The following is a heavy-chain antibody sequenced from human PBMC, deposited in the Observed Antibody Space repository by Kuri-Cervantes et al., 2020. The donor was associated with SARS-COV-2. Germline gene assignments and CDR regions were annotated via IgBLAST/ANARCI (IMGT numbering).Heavy chain of an antibody. CDR3: ARSHTLYGGNSSPWDY. CDR1: GGSISSYY. D-gene: IGHD4-23*01. J-gene: IGHJ4*02. Sequence: SETLFLTCTVSGGSISSYYWSWIRQPAGKGLEWIGRIYTSGSTNYNPSLKSRVTMSVDTSKNQFSLKLSSVTAADTAVYYCARSHTLYGGNSSPWDYWGQGTLVTVSS. CDR2: IYTSGST. V-gene: IGHV4-4*07.